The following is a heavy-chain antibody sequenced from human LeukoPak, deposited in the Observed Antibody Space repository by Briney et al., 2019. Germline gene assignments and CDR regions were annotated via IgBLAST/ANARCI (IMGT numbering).Heavy chain of an antibody. CDR3: ARDLLYSSSWFKNDF. V-gene: IGHV3-21*01. CDR1: GFTFSTYT. D-gene: IGHD6-13*01. CDR2: ISTSSIYI. J-gene: IGHJ4*02. Sequence: PGGSLRLSCAASGFTFSTYTMNWVRQAPGKGLEWVSSISTSSIYIYYADSVKGRFTISRDNAKNSLYLQMNSLRAEDTAVYYCARDLLYSSSWFKNDFWGQGTLVSVSS.